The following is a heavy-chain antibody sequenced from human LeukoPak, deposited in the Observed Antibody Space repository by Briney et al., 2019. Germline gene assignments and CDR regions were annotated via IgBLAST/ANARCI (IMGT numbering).Heavy chain of an antibody. CDR1: GFTFSSYS. CDR2: ISSSSSYI. J-gene: IGHJ4*02. Sequence: GGSLRLSCAASGFTFSSYSMNWVRQAPGKGLEWVSSISSSSSYIYYADSVKGRFTISRDNAKNSLYLQMNSLRAEDTAVYYCAGVRRGDYVGYFDYWGQGTLVTVSS. CDR3: AGVRRGDYVGYFDY. V-gene: IGHV3-21*01. D-gene: IGHD4-17*01.